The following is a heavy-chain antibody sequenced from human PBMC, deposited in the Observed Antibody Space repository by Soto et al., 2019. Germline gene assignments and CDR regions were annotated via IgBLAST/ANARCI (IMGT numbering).Heavy chain of an antibody. CDR2: SYHGGTT. CDR1: GASINNYY. V-gene: IGHV4-59*01. J-gene: IGHJ4*02. Sequence: KSSETLSLTCTVSGASINNYYWTWIRQPPGKGLEWIGYSYHGGTTDCNPSLKSRVTISVDTSKNQFSLKLTSVTAADTAVYYCARVVGYYYGSVSYSSGIDYWGQGALVTVSS. D-gene: IGHD3-10*01. CDR3: ARVVGYYYGSVSYSSGIDY.